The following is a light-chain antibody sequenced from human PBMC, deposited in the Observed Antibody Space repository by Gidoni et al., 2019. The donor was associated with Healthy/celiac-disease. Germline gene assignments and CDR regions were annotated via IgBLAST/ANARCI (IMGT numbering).Light chain of an antibody. J-gene: IGKJ2*01. CDR1: QSVSSY. CDR2: DAS. Sequence: EIVLTQSPATLSLSTGERATLSCRASQSVSSYLAWYQQKPGQAPRLLSYDASNRATGIPARFSGSGSGTDFTLTISSLEPEDFAVYYCQQRSNWPRYTFGQGTKLEIK. CDR3: QQRSNWPRYT. V-gene: IGKV3-11*01.